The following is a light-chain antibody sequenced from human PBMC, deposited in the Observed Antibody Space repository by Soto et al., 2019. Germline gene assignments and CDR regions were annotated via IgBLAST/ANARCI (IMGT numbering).Light chain of an antibody. Sequence: DMQMTQSPSTLSASVGDRVTITCRASQSISSWLAWYQQKPGKAPELLIYDASSLESGVPSRFSGSGSGTEFTLTISSLQPDDFATYYCQQYNSYSEAFGQGTKVDIK. V-gene: IGKV1-5*01. CDR1: QSISSW. CDR2: DAS. J-gene: IGKJ1*01. CDR3: QQYNSYSEA.